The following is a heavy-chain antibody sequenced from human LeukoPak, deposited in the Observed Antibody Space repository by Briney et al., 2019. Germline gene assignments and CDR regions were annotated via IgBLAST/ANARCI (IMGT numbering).Heavy chain of an antibody. CDR1: GFTFSDYY. CDR2: ISSSGSTI. Sequence: GGSLRLSCAASGFTFSDYYMSWIRQAPGKGLEWVSYISSSGSTIYYADSVKDRFTISRDNAKNSLYLQMNSLRAEDTAVYYCARGADTILHYYGMDVWGQGTTVTVSS. D-gene: IGHD3-9*01. CDR3: ARGADTILHYYGMDV. V-gene: IGHV3-11*01. J-gene: IGHJ6*02.